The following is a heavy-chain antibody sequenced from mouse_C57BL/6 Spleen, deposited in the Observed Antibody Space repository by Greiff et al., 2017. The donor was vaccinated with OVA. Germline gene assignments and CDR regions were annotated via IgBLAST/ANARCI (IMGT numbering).Heavy chain of an antibody. CDR2: FHPYNDDT. D-gene: IGHD2-3*01. J-gene: IGHJ1*03. V-gene: IGHV1-47*01. CDR1: GYTFTTYP. CDR3: ARGGGYYPHWYFDV. Sequence: VKLLESGAELVKPGASVKMSCKASGYTFTTYPIEWMKQNHGKSLEWIGNFHPYNDDTKYNEKFKGKATLTVEKSSSTVYLELSRLTSDDSAVYYCARGGGYYPHWYFDVWGTGTTVTVSS.